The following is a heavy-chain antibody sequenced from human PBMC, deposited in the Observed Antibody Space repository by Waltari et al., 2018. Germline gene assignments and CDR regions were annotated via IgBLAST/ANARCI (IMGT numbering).Heavy chain of an antibody. J-gene: IGHJ2*01. CDR2: INHSGST. CDR3: ASDGLNDWYFDL. Sequence: QVQLQPWGAGLLQPSETLSLTCAVYGGSFSGYYWSCTRQPPGKGLEWIGEINHSGSTNYNPALKSRVTISVDTSKNQFSLKLSSVTAADTAVYYCASDGLNDWYFDLWGRGTLVTVSS. D-gene: IGHD5-12*01. V-gene: IGHV4-34*01. CDR1: GGSFSGYY.